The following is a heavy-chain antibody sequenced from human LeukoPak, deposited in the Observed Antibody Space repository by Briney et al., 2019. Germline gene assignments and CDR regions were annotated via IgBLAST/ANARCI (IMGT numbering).Heavy chain of an antibody. D-gene: IGHD2-21*02. CDR3: ARDRHVVVTAIHLYYFDY. Sequence: PGGSLRPSCAASGFTFSDYYMSWIRQAPGKGLEWVSYISSSSSYTNYADSVKGRFTISRVNAKNSLYLQMNSLRAEDTAVYYCARDRHVVVTAIHLYYFDYWGQGTLVTVSS. CDR1: GFTFSDYY. CDR2: ISSSSSYT. V-gene: IGHV3-11*05. J-gene: IGHJ4*02.